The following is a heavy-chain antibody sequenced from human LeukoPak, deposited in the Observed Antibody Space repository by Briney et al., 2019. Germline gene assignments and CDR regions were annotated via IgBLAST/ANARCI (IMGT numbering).Heavy chain of an antibody. J-gene: IGHJ4*02. Sequence: PSETLSLTCAVYGGSFSGYYWNWIRQPPGKGLEWIGEINHSGSTNYNPSLKSRVTISVDMSKEQFSLKLSSVTAADTAVYYCARDRSGWYGEDYWGQGTLVTVSS. CDR1: GGSFSGYY. V-gene: IGHV4-34*01. D-gene: IGHD6-19*01. CDR3: ARDRSGWYGEDY. CDR2: INHSGST.